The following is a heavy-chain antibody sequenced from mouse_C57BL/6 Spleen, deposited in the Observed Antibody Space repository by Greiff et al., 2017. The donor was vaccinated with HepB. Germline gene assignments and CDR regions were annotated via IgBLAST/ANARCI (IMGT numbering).Heavy chain of an antibody. V-gene: IGHV1-72*01. CDR2: IDPSSGGT. CDR1: GYTFTSYW. J-gene: IGHJ2*01. D-gene: IGHD1-1*01. Sequence: VQLQQPGAELVKPGASVKLSCKASGYTFTSYWMHWVKQRPGRGLEWIGRIDPSSGGTKYNEKFKSKATIPVDKPSSTAYMQLSSLTSEDTAVYYCAREGDYNEGGLDYWGQGTTLTVSS. CDR3: AREGDYNEGGLDY.